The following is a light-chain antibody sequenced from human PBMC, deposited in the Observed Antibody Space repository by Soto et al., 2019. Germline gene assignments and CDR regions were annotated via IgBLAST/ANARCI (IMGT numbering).Light chain of an antibody. J-gene: IGKJ3*01. CDR2: GAS. CDR3: QQYNDWPPFT. Sequence: EIVMTQSPATLSVSPGERATLSCRASQTVSSNLAWYQQKPGQAPRLLIHGASTRAAGIPARFSGSGSGTEFTLTISSLQSEDFAVYYCQQYNDWPPFTFGPGPRVDIK. V-gene: IGKV3-15*01. CDR1: QTVSSN.